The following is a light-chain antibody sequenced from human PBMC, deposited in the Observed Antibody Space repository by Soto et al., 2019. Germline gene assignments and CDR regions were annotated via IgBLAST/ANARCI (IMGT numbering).Light chain of an antibody. V-gene: IGKV3-20*01. J-gene: IGKJ3*01. Sequence: EIVLTQSPGTLSLSPGERATLSCRASQSVSSSYLAWYQQKPGQAPRLLIYGASGRATSIPDRFSGSGSGKDFTLTISRLEPEDFAVYYCQQYGSSPLFTFGPGTKVDI. CDR3: QQYGSSPLFT. CDR2: GAS. CDR1: QSVSSSY.